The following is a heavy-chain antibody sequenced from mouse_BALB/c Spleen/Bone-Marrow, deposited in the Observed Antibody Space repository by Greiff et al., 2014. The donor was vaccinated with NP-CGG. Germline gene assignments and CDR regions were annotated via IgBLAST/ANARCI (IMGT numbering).Heavy chain of an antibody. J-gene: IGHJ2*01. D-gene: IGHD2-14*01. Sequence: VHVKQSGPELVKPGASVKMSCKASGYTFTSYVMHWVKQKPGQGLEWIGYINPYNDGTKYNEKFKGMATLTSDRSSSTAYMELSSMTSEDSAVYYYAKGGNYKYDFDYWGQGTTLTVSS. CDR3: AKGGNYKYDFDY. CDR2: INPYNDGT. V-gene: IGHV1-14*01. CDR1: GYTFTSYV.